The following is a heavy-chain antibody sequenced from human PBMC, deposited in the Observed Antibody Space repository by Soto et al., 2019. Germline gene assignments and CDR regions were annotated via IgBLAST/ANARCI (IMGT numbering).Heavy chain of an antibody. V-gene: IGHV4-59*08. J-gene: IGHJ4*02. Sequence: SETLSLTCTVSGGSISSYYWSWIRQPPGKGLEWIGYIYYSGSTNYNPSLKSRVTISVDTSKNQFSLKLSSVTAADTAVYYCARHGVHGYRLLYWGQGTLVTVSS. CDR2: IYYSGST. D-gene: IGHD5-12*01. CDR1: GGSISSYY. CDR3: ARHGVHGYRLLY.